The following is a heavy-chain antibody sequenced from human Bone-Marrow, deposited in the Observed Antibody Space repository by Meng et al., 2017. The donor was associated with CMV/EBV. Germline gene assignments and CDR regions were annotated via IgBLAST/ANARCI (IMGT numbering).Heavy chain of an antibody. Sequence: SETLSLTCAVYGGSFSGYYWSWIRQPPGKGLEWIGEINHSGSTNYNPSLKSRVTISVDTSKNQFSLKLSSVTAADTAVYYCAREGDCSSTSCPYNWFDPWGQGTLVTVSS. CDR3: AREGDCSSTSCPYNWFDP. CDR1: GGSFSGYY. V-gene: IGHV4-34*01. J-gene: IGHJ5*02. D-gene: IGHD2-2*01. CDR2: INHSGST.